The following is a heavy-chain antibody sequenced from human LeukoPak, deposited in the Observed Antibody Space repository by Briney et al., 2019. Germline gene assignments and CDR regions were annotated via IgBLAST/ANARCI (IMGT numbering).Heavy chain of an antibody. CDR3: ARDPYSGGYGPYYYYYMDV. V-gene: IGHV3-21*01. J-gene: IGHJ6*03. CDR1: GFTFSNYN. CDR2: ITSSSTYI. D-gene: IGHD1-26*01. Sequence: GGSLRLSCAASGFTFSNYNMNWVRQAPGKGLEWVSSITSSSTYIYYADSVKGRFTISRDNAENSLYLQMNSQGDEDTAVYYCARDPYSGGYGPYYYYYMDVWGKGTTVTISS.